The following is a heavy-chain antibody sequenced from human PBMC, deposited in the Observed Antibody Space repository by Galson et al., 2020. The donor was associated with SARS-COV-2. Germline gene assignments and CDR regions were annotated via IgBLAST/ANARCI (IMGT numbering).Heavy chain of an antibody. CDR1: GFTFSTYS. CDR2: ISSSSSYI. J-gene: IGHJ6*02. V-gene: IGHV3-21*01. Sequence: GESLKISCAASGFTFSTYSMNWVRQAPGKGLEWVSSISSSSSYINYADSVKGRFTISRDNAKNSLYLQMNSLRAEDTAVYYCARGPRRYSYGYFVGMDVWGQGTTVTVSS. D-gene: IGHD5-18*01. CDR3: ARGPRRYSYGYFVGMDV.